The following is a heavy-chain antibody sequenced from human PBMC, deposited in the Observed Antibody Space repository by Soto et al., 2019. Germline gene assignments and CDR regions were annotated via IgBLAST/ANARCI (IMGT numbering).Heavy chain of an antibody. D-gene: IGHD6-19*01. CDR1: GFTSSYG. Sequence: QVQLVESGGGVVQPGRSLRLSCAASGFTSSYGMHWVRQAPGKGLEWVVVIWYDGSKKYYADSVKGRFTISRDNSKNTLYLQMNSLRAEDTAVYYCAHIAVAGSDDAFDIWGQGTMVTVSS. J-gene: IGHJ3*02. V-gene: IGHV3-33*01. CDR2: IWYDGSKK. CDR3: AHIAVAGSDDAFDI.